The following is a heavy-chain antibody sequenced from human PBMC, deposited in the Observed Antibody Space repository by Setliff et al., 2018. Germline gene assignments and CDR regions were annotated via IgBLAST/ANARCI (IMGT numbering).Heavy chain of an antibody. D-gene: IGHD2-15*01. J-gene: IGHJ6*03. CDR1: GFTFRSYA. CDR3: ARGYCSGGSCYNSNYYYYYMDV. Sequence: GALRLSCAASGFTFRSYAMHWVRQAPGKGLEWVAAISFDGNTQQYADSVQGRFTISTDNSKTTMDLQMGSLRAEDMAVYYCARGYCSGGSCYNSNYYYYYMDVWGKGTTVTVSS. CDR2: ISFDGNTQ. V-gene: IGHV3-30*03.